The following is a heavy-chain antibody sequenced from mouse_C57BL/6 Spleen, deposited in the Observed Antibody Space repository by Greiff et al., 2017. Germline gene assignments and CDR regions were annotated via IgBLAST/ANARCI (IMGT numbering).Heavy chain of an antibody. D-gene: IGHD2-4*01. CDR1: GYTFTSYG. Sequence: QVQLQQSGAELARPGASVKLSCKASGYTFTSYGISWVKQRTGQGLEWIGEIYPRSGNTYYNEKFKGKATLTADKSSSTAYMELRSLTSEDSAVYFCAREVYDYDEWFAHWGQGTLVTVSA. J-gene: IGHJ3*01. V-gene: IGHV1-81*01. CDR2: IYPRSGNT. CDR3: AREVYDYDEWFAH.